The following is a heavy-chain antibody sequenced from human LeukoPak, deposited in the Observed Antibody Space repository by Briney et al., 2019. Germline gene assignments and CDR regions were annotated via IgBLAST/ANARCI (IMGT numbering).Heavy chain of an antibody. CDR2: ISSSSTI. Sequence: GSLRLSCAASGFTFSRYTMNWVRQAPGRGLEWVSHISSSSTIYYADSVKGRFTISRDNAKNSLYLQMNSLRAEDTAVYYCARNAFVDCSTTSCYNDYWGQGTLVTVSS. D-gene: IGHD2-2*02. J-gene: IGHJ4*02. CDR1: GFTFSRYT. V-gene: IGHV3-48*01. CDR3: ARNAFVDCSTTSCYNDY.